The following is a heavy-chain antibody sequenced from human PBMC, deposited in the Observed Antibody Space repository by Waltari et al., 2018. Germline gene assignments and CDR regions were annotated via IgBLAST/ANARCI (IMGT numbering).Heavy chain of an antibody. Sequence: EVQLVQSGAEVKKPGAPVKISCKVSGYTFTANYMHWVQQSPGKGLDWMGLVEPEDGEPRDAEKFQGRVTITADTSTDTAYMELSSLRSEDTAVYYCATGGLQRRGHGVDPWGQGTLVTVSS. CDR2: VEPEDGEP. J-gene: IGHJ5*02. CDR1: GYTFTANY. CDR3: ATGGLQRRGHGVDP. D-gene: IGHD3-10*01. V-gene: IGHV1-69-2*01.